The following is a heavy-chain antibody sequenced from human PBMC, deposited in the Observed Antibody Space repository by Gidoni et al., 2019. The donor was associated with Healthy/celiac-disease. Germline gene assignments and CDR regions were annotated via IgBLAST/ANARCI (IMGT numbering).Heavy chain of an antibody. CDR1: GFTVSSNY. J-gene: IGHJ3*02. Sequence: EVQLVESGGGLIQPGGSLRLSCAASGFTVSSNYMSWVRQAPGKGLEWVSVIYSGGSTYYADSVKGRFTISRDNSKNTLYLQMNSLRAEDTAVYYCARGTPLGYYDSSGYYRGVPFDIWGQGTMVTVSS. D-gene: IGHD3-22*01. CDR2: IYSGGST. V-gene: IGHV3-53*01. CDR3: ARGTPLGYYDSSGYYRGVPFDI.